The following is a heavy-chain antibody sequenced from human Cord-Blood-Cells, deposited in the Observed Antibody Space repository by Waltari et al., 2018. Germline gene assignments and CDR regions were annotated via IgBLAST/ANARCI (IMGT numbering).Heavy chain of an antibody. CDR3: ARDHLGYSYGYYFDY. CDR2: IYSGGST. V-gene: IGHV3-53*01. CDR1: GVTFRSNY. Sequence: EVQLVEYGGVLIQPGGSLRPSCAASGVTFRSNYMSWVRPAPGKGLEWVSVIYSGGSTYYADAVKGRFTISRDNSKNTLYLTMNSLRAEDTAVYYCARDHLGYSYGYYFDYWGQGTLVTVSS. J-gene: IGHJ4*02. D-gene: IGHD5-18*01.